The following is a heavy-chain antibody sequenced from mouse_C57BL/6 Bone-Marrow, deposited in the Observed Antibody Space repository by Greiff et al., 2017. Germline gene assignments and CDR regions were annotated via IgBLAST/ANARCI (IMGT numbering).Heavy chain of an antibody. D-gene: IGHD4-1*01. CDR1: GYTFTSYW. CDR3: ARSGPLGRSFDY. V-gene: IGHV1-55*01. Sequence: QVQLQQPGAELVKPGASVKMSCKASGYTFTSYWITWVKQRPGQGLEWIGDIYPTSGRTNYNEKFKSKAILTVDPSSNTAYMQLSGLTSEDSAVFYCARSGPLGRSFDYWGQGTTLTVSS. CDR2: IYPTSGRT. J-gene: IGHJ2*01.